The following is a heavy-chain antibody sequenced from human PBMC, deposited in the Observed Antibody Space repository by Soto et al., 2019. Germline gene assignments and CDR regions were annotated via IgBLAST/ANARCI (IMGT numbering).Heavy chain of an antibody. CDR2: ISYDGSNK. CDR3: ARDPDGYNEPYYLDY. D-gene: IGHD5-12*01. J-gene: IGHJ4*02. V-gene: IGHV3-30-3*01. Sequence: QVQLVESGGGVVQPGRSLRLSCAASGFTFSSYAMHWVRQAPGKGLEWVAVISYDGSNKYYADSVKGRFTISRDNSKNTLYLQMNSLRAEDTAVYYCARDPDGYNEPYYLDYWGQGTLVTVSS. CDR1: GFTFSSYA.